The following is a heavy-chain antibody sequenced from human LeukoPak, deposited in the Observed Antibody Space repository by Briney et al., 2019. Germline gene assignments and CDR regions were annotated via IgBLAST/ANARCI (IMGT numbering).Heavy chain of an antibody. V-gene: IGHV3-74*01. CDR1: GFSLSYYW. CDR2: INTDGTMT. J-gene: IGHJ4*02. Sequence: GGSLRLSCAASGFSLSYYWMHWVRQAPGKGLEWVSIINTDGTMTYYADSVKGRFIISRDNAKNTLYLQMSSLGAEDTALYYCARDFKDGHFWGQGTLVTVSS. CDR3: ARDFKDGHF.